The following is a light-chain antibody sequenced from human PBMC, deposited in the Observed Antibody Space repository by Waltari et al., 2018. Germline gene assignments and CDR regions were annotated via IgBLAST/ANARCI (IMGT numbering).Light chain of an antibody. V-gene: IGKV3-15*01. CDR1: QSVRNN. J-gene: IGKJ1*01. Sequence: EIVMTQSPATLSVSPGERATLSCRASQSVRNNLVWYQQKPGQAPRLLILGASTRVTGIPARFSGSGSGTEFTLTISSLQSEDFAVYYCQQYNNWPPWTFGQGTKVEIK. CDR3: QQYNNWPPWT. CDR2: GAS.